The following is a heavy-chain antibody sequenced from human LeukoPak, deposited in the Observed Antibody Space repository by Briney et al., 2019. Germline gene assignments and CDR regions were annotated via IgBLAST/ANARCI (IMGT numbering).Heavy chain of an antibody. CDR3: ARPASRGVGRYFDL. CDR2: LSGSGDNT. V-gene: IGHV3-23*01. J-gene: IGHJ2*01. Sequence: GGSLRLSCAASGFTFSNNGVTWVRQAPGKGLEWVSALSGSGDNTYYADSVKGRFTISRDNSKNTLFLQMNSLRVEDTALYYCARPASRGVGRYFDLWGRGTLVTVSS. D-gene: IGHD3-10*01. CDR1: GFTFSNNG.